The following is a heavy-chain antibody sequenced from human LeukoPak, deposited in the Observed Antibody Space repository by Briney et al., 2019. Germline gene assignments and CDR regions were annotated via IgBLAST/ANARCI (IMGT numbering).Heavy chain of an antibody. CDR2: MSFDGSNK. D-gene: IGHD3-3*01. J-gene: IGHJ6*02. CDR3: ARGPGIFGVVTPYGMDV. Sequence: GGSLRLSCAGSGFTFSSYAMHWVRQAPGRGLEWVAVMSFDGSNKYYADSVKGRFTISRDNSKNTLYLQMNSLTVEDTAVYYCARGPGIFGVVTPYGMDVWGQGTTVTVSS. V-gene: IGHV3-30-3*01. CDR1: GFTFSSYA.